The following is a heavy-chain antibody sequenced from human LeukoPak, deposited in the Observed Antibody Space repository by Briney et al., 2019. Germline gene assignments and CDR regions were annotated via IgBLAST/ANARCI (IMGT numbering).Heavy chain of an antibody. CDR3: ARDLGRQQLGAEYFQH. CDR2: IWYDGSNK. V-gene: IGHV3-33*01. CDR1: GFTFSSYG. D-gene: IGHD6-13*01. J-gene: IGHJ1*01. Sequence: PGGSLRLSCAASGFTFSSYGMHWVRQAPGKGLEWVAVIWYDGSNKYYADSVKGRFTISRDNSKNTLYLQMNSLRAEDTAVYYCARDLGRQQLGAEYFQHWGQGTLVTVSS.